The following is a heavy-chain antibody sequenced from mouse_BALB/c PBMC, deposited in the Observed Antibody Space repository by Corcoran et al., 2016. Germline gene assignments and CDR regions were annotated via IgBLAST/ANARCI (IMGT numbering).Heavy chain of an antibody. J-gene: IGHJ3*01. D-gene: IGHD1-1*01. V-gene: IGHV3-6*02. CDR1: GYSITRGYY. CDR3: ANYYGSPWFAY. Sequence: DVQLQESGPGLVKPSQSLSLTCSVTGYSITRGYYWNWIRQFPGNKLEWMGYISYDGSNNYNPSLQNLISITRDTSKNQFFLKLNSVTTEDTATYYCANYYGSPWFAYGGQGTLVTVSA. CDR2: ISYDGSN.